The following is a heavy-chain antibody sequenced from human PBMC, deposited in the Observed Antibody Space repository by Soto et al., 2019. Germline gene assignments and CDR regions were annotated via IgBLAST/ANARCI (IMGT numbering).Heavy chain of an antibody. J-gene: IGHJ4*02. V-gene: IGHV3-72*01. Sequence: EVQLVESGGGVVQPGGSLRLSCAASGFTFSDHYMDWVRQAPGKGLEWVGRIRNKRNSYTTEYAASVQGRFTISRDDSKNSLYLQIDSLKTEDTALYYCATVRYNFALIDWWGQGTLVTVSS. CDR3: ATVRYNFALIDW. CDR1: GFTFSDHY. D-gene: IGHD1-1*01. CDR2: IRNKRNSYTT.